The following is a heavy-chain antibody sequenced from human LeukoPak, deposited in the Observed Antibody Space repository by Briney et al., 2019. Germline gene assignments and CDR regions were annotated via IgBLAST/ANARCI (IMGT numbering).Heavy chain of an antibody. CDR3: ARGRQLALDY. V-gene: IGHV4-39*01. D-gene: IGHD6-13*01. J-gene: IGHJ4*02. CDR1: GGSISSSSYY. CDR2: IYYSGST. Sequence: SETLSLTCTVSGGSISSSSYYWGWIRQPPGKGLEWIGSIYYSGSTYYNPSLKSRVTISVDTSRNQFSLKLSSVTAADTAVYYCARGRQLALDYWGQGTLVTVSS.